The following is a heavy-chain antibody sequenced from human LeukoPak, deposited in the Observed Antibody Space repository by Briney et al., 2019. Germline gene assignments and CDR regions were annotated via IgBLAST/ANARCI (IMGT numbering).Heavy chain of an antibody. CDR2: ISGSGGST. D-gene: IGHD3-9*01. Sequence: PGGSLRLSCAASGLTFINSWMSWVRQAPGKGLEWVSAISGSGGSTYYADSVKGRFTISRDNSKNTLYLQMNSLRAEDTAVYYCAKDRANSVLRYFDWLYDYWGQGTLVTVSS. V-gene: IGHV3-23*01. J-gene: IGHJ4*02. CDR1: GLTFINSW. CDR3: AKDRANSVLRYFDWLYDY.